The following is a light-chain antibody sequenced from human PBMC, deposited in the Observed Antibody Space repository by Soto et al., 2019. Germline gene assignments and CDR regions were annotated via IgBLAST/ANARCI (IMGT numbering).Light chain of an antibody. CDR3: QQYGSSSST. Sequence: EIVLTQSPGTLSLSPGERATLSCRPSQSVSSSYLAWYQQKTGHAPRLLIYGASSRATGIPDRFSGSGSGTDFTLTISRLEPEDFAVYYCQQYGSSSSTFGGGTKVDI. J-gene: IGKJ4*01. CDR2: GAS. CDR1: QSVSSSY. V-gene: IGKV3-20*01.